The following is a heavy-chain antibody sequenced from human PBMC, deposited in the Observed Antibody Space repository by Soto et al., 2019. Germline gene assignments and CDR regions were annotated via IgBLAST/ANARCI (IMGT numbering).Heavy chain of an antibody. CDR3: ARDHCGGDCYSTSLTLIDLDY. CDR1: GYTFTSYG. Sequence: ASVKVSCKASGYTFTSYGISWVRQAPGQGLEWMGWISAYNGNTNYAQKLQGRVTMTTDTSTSTAYMELRSLRSDDTAVYYCARDHCGGDCYSTSLTLIDLDYWGQGTLVTVSS. V-gene: IGHV1-18*01. D-gene: IGHD2-21*02. CDR2: ISAYNGNT. J-gene: IGHJ4*02.